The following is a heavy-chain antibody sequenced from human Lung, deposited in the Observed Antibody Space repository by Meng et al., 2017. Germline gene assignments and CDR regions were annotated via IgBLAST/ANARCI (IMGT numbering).Heavy chain of an antibody. D-gene: IGHD4-11*01. CDR3: ARGPTTMAHDFDY. V-gene: IGHV4-34*01. J-gene: IGHJ4*02. CDR1: GGPFSDYY. CDR2: INHSGST. Sequence: VRFRGWGPGRLEPSGPLPPTCVVPGGPFSDYYWSWIRQPPGKGLEWIGEINHSGSTNYNPSLESRATISVDTSQNNLSLKLSSVTAADSAVYYCARGPTTMAHDFDYWGQGTLVTVSS.